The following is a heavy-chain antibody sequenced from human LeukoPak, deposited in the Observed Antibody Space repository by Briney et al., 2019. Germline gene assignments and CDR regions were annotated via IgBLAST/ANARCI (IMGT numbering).Heavy chain of an antibody. CDR1: GVSISSSSYY. V-gene: IGHV4-39*07. CDR2: IFNSVSI. Sequence: SETLSLTCTVSGVSISSSSYYWGWIRQPPGKGLEWIGSIFNSVSIYYNPSLKSRVTISVDTSKNQFSLKVNSVTAADTAVYYCARVGYNWNLWFDFWGQGTTVTVSS. J-gene: IGHJ3*01. CDR3: ARVGYNWNLWFDF. D-gene: IGHD1-7*01.